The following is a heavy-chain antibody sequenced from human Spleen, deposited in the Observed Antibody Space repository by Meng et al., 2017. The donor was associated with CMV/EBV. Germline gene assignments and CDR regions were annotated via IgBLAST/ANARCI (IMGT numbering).Heavy chain of an antibody. V-gene: IGHV3-23*01. Sequence: GESLKIPCAASGFTFSSYAMSWVRQAPGKGLEWVSAICGSGGSKYYADSVKCRFTISRDNSKNTVFLQMNSLRGEDTALDDCASVRKDSTWLQLGFDSWGQGTLVTVSS. CDR2: ICGSGGSK. J-gene: IGHJ4*02. CDR1: GFTFSSYA. CDR3: ASVRKDSTWLQLGFDS. D-gene: IGHD5-24*01.